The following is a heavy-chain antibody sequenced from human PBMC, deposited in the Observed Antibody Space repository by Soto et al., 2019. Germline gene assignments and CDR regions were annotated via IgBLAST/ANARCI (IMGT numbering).Heavy chain of an antibody. V-gene: IGHV1-18*01. Sequence: ASVKVSCKASGYTFTSYGISWVRQAPGQGLEWMGWISAYNGNTNYAQKLQGRVTMTTDTSTSTAYMELRSLRSDDTAVYYCARDDPPVYGDSYNPYYYYGKDVWGQGTTVTVSS. CDR2: ISAYNGNT. CDR1: GYTFTSYG. CDR3: ARDDPPVYGDSYNPYYYYGKDV. J-gene: IGHJ6*02. D-gene: IGHD4-17*01.